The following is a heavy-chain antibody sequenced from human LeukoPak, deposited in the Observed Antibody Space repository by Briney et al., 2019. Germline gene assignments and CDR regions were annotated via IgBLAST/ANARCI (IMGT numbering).Heavy chain of an antibody. CDR1: GGSISTSSYY. CDR2: IYYSGST. CDR3: ARRLGDPIAAAGYWYFDL. Sequence: SETLSLTCTVSGGSISTSSYYWGWIRQPPGKGLEWIGYIYYSGSTNYNPSLKSRVTISVDTSKNQFSLKLSSVTAADTAVYYCARRLGDPIAAAGYWYFDLWGRGTLVTVSS. V-gene: IGHV4-61*05. D-gene: IGHD6-13*01. J-gene: IGHJ2*01.